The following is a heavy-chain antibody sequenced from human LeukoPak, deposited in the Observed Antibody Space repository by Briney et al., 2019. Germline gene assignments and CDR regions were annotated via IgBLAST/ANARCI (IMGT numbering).Heavy chain of an antibody. Sequence: SETLSLTRTVSGGSISSYYWSWIRQPAGKGLEWIGRIYTSGSTNYNPSLKSRVTMSVDTSKNQFSLKLSSVTAADTAVYYCAREGGTMIVVYGMDVWGQGTTVTVSS. CDR2: IYTSGST. D-gene: IGHD3-22*01. V-gene: IGHV4-4*07. CDR3: AREGGTMIVVYGMDV. CDR1: GGSISSYY. J-gene: IGHJ6*02.